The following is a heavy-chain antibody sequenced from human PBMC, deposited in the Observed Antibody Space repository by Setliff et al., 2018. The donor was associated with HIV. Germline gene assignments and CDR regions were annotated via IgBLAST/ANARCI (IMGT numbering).Heavy chain of an antibody. CDR1: GGSISTNNIF. J-gene: IGHJ5*02. V-gene: IGHV4-39*01. CDR2: VDYSGST. Sequence: PSETLSLTCTVYGGSISTNNIFWGWLRQPPGKGLEWIGTVDYSGSTNYTPSLKSRVTISVDTSNDHFSLRLTSVTAADTAVYYCARHKTLRFFNLLTSGWFDPWGQGALVTVSS. D-gene: IGHD3-9*01. CDR3: ARHKTLRFFNLLTSGWFDP.